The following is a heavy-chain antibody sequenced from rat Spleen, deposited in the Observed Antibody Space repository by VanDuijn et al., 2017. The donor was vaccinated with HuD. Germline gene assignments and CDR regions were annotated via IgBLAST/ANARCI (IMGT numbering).Heavy chain of an antibody. CDR1: GRTFSDYY. CDR2: INYDGSST. CDR3: ARSVFDY. J-gene: IGHJ2*01. Sequence: EVQLVESGGGLVQPGRSLKLSCAASGRTFSDYYMAWVRQAPTKGLEWVATINYDGSSTNYRDSVKGRFTISRDNAKSTLYLQMDSLKSEDTATYYCARSVFDYWGQGVMVTVSS. V-gene: IGHV5-7*01.